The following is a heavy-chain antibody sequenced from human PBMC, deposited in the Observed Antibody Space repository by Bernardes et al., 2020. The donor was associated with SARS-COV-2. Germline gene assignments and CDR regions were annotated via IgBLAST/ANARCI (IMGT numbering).Heavy chain of an antibody. V-gene: IGHV3-21*01. D-gene: IGHD1-26*01. J-gene: IGHJ4*02. Sequence: GGSLRLSCAGSGFTFSSYSMNWVRQAPGKGLEWVASISSTGQYIYHAKSVRGRFTISRDNAKNSLFLQMSGLRAGDTATYFCARYSGSYQEGKFDSWGQGALVTVSS. CDR1: GFTFSSYS. CDR2: ISSTGQYI. CDR3: ARYSGSYQEGKFDS.